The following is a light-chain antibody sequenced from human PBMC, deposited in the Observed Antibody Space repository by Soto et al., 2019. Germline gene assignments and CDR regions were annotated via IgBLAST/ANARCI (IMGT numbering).Light chain of an antibody. V-gene: IGLV3-1*01. CDR1: KLGDKY. Sequence: SYELTQPPSVSVSPGQTASITCSGDKLGDKYACWYQQKPGQSPVLVIYQDSKRPSGIPERFSGSKSGNTASLTISGLQAEDEADYYCCSYAGSSTLVFGGGTQLTVL. CDR2: QDS. CDR3: CSYAGSSTLV. J-gene: IGLJ2*01.